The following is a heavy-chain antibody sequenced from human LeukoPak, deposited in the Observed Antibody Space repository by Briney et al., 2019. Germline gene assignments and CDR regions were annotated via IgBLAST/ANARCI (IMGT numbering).Heavy chain of an antibody. CDR1: GGSISSGGHY. V-gene: IGHV4-61*02. Sequence: PSQTLSLTCTVSGGSISSGGHYWSWIRQPAGKGLEYLGRISSTGSTNYNPSLRSRVTISADTSKNHFSLKLSSVTAADTAVYYCARHCVTLFHYYMDVWGKGTTVTVSS. CDR3: ARHCVTLFHYYMDV. CDR2: ISSTGST. D-gene: IGHD2-21*01. J-gene: IGHJ6*03.